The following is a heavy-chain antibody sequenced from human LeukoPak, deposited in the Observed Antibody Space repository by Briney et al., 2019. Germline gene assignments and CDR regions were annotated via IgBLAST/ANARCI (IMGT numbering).Heavy chain of an antibody. V-gene: IGHV1-24*01. J-gene: IGHJ5*02. CDR3: ATDLSGGDYYDFP. CDR1: GYTLTDLS. D-gene: IGHD3-22*01. Sequence: GASVKVSCNVSGYTLTDLSMHWVRQAPGKGLEWMGGFDPEDGETIYAQKFQGRVTMTEHTSTDTAYMELSSLRSADTAVYYCATDLSGGDYYDFPWGQGTLITVSS. CDR2: FDPEDGET.